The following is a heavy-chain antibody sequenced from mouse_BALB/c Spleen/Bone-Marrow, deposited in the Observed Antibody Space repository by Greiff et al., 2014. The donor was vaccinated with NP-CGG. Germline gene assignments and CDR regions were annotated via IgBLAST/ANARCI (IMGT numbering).Heavy chain of an antibody. CDR2: IDPANGNT. Sequence: EVKLQESGAELVKPGASVKLSCTASGFNIKDTYMHWVKQRPEQGLEWIGRIDPANGNTKYDPKFQGKATITADTSPNTAYLQLSSLTSEDTAVYYCASYRYAWYFDVWGAGTTVTVSS. J-gene: IGHJ1*01. CDR3: ASYRYAWYFDV. CDR1: GFNIKDTY. V-gene: IGHV14-3*02. D-gene: IGHD2-14*01.